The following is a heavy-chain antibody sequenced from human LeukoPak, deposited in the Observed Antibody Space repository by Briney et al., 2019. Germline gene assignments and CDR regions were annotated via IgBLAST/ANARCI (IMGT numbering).Heavy chain of an antibody. V-gene: IGHV3-30*04. CDR2: IWYDGSNK. J-gene: IGHJ5*02. D-gene: IGHD3-3*01. CDR1: GFTFRSHA. Sequence: PGTSLRLSCATSGFTFRSHAMHWVRQSPGKGLEWVAQIWYDGSNKYYADSVKGRFTISRDNSKNTLYLQMNSLRAEDTAVYYCARGANTYYDFWSGLTPPNWFDPWGQGTLVTVSS. CDR3: ARGANTYYDFWSGLTPPNWFDP.